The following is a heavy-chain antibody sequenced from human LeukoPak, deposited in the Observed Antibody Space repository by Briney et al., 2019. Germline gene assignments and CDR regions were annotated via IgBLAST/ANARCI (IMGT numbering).Heavy chain of an antibody. CDR3: AKALSGSPATGSLN. J-gene: IGHJ4*02. V-gene: IGHV3-30*02. CDR1: GFTFSSYG. D-gene: IGHD1-26*01. Sequence: GSLRLSCAASGFTFSSYGMHWVRQAPGKGLEWVAFIRYDGSNKYYADSVKGRFTISRDNSKNTLYLQMDSLRAEDTAVYYCAKALSGSPATGSLNWGQGTLVTVSS. CDR2: IRYDGSNK.